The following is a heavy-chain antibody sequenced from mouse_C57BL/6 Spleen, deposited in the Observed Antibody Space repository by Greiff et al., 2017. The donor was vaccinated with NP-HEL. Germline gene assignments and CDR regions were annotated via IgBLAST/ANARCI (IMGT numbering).Heavy chain of an antibody. V-gene: IGHV1-55*01. CDR1: GYTFTSYW. CDR3: ARGFDYGSSYVFAY. Sequence: QVQLQQSGAELVKPGASVKMSCKASGYTFTSYWITWVKQRPGQGLEWIGDIYPGSGSTNYNEKFKSKATLTVDTSSSTAYMQLSSQTSEDSAVYYCARGFDYGSSYVFAYWGQGTLVTVSA. D-gene: IGHD1-1*01. J-gene: IGHJ3*01. CDR2: IYPGSGST.